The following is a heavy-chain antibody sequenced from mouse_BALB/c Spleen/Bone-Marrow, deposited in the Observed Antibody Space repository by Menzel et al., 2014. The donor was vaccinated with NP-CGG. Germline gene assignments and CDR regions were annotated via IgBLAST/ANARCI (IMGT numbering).Heavy chain of an antibody. CDR1: GFTFTDYY. J-gene: IGHJ2*01. Sequence: EVKLMESGGGLVQPGGSLRLSCAPSGFTFTDYYMNWVRQPPGKALEWLGFIRNKANGYTTEYSASAKSRFTISRDNSQNILYLQMNTLRADDSATYYCARDKGRVFFDYWGQGTTLTVSS. V-gene: IGHV7-3*02. CDR2: IRNKANGYTT. CDR3: ARDKGRVFFDY.